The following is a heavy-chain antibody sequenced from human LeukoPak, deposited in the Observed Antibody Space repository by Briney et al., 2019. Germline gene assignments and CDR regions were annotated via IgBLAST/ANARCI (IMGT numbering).Heavy chain of an antibody. D-gene: IGHD3-22*01. V-gene: IGHV4-39*07. J-gene: IGHJ4*02. CDR1: GGSISSSSYY. CDR2: IYTSGST. Sequence: SETLSLTCTVSGGSISSSSYYWGWIRQPPGKGLEWIGRIYTSGSTNYNPSLKSRVTMSVDTSKNQFSLKLSSVTAADTAVYYCARGRYYDSSGYYGNYFDYWGQGTLVTVSS. CDR3: ARGRYYDSSGYYGNYFDY.